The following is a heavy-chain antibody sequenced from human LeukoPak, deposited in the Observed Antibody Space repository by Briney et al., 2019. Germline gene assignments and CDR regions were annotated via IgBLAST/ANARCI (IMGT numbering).Heavy chain of an antibody. CDR2: IRYDGSNK. CDR1: GFTFSSYG. D-gene: IGHD3-22*01. Sequence: PGGSLRLSCAASGFTFSSYGMHWVRQAPGKGLEWVAFIRYDGSNKYYADSVKGRFIISRDNSKNTLYLQMNSLRAEDTAVYYCAKDSYYYDSSGYYYDYWGQGTLVTVSS. CDR3: AKDSYYYDSSGYYYDY. V-gene: IGHV3-30*02. J-gene: IGHJ4*02.